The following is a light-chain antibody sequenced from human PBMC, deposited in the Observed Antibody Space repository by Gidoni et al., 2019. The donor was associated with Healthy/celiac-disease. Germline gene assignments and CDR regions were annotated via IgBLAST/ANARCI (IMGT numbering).Light chain of an antibody. V-gene: IGKV1-9*01. J-gene: IGKJ1*01. Sequence: DIELTQSPSFLSASRGDRVTITCRSSQGISSYLALYQQKPGKAPKLLFYAASTLPSGVPSRFSGSGSGTEFTLTISSLKPEDFATYYCQQLNSYPPWTFGQVTKVEIK. CDR2: AAS. CDR3: QQLNSYPPWT. CDR1: QGISSY.